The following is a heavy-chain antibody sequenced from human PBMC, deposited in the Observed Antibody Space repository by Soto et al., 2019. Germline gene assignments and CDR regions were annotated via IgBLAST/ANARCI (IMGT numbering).Heavy chain of an antibody. D-gene: IGHD6-6*01. CDR3: ARHLASIAARRDAFDI. Sequence: GESLKISFKGSGYSFTSYLIGWVRQMPGKGLEWMGIIYPGDSDTRYSPSFQGQVTISADKSISTAYLQWSSLKASDTAMYYCARHLASIAARRDAFDIFGQGTMVPF. CDR2: IYPGDSDT. V-gene: IGHV5-51*01. CDR1: GYSFTSYL. J-gene: IGHJ3*02.